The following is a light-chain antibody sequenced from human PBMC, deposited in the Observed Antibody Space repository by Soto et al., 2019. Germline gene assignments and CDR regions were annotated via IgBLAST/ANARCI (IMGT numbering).Light chain of an antibody. CDR1: NSNIGSNF. J-gene: IGLJ1*01. Sequence: QSVLTQPPSASGTPGQRVTISCSGSNSNIGSNFVHWYQQVPGTAPKLLLYSNDQRPSGVADRFSGSKSDTSASLAISGLRSEDEADYYCSSYTSSSTLLYVFGTGTKLTVL. V-gene: IGLV1-47*02. CDR2: SND. CDR3: SSYTSSSTLLYV.